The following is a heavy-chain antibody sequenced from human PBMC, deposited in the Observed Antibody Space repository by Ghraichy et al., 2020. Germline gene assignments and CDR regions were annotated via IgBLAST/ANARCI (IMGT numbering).Heavy chain of an antibody. CDR1: GGSISSSSYY. V-gene: IGHV4-39*01. CDR3: ARGGIAAGNFDY. CDR2: IYYSGST. J-gene: IGHJ4*02. Sequence: SETLSLTCTVSGGSISSSSYYWGWIRQPPGKGLEWIGSIYYSGSTYYNPSLKSRVTISVDTSKNQFSLKLSSVTAADTAVYYCARGGIAAGNFDYWGQGTLVTVSS. D-gene: IGHD6-13*01.